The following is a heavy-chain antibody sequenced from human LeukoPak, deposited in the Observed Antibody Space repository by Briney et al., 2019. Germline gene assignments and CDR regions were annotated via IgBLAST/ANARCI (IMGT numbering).Heavy chain of an antibody. J-gene: IGHJ4*02. V-gene: IGHV1-69*05. CDR3: ARGDIVVVPAAMNFDY. D-gene: IGHD2-2*01. CDR2: IIPIFGTA. CDR1: GGTFRSNP. Sequence: SVKVSCKASGGTFRSNPISWVRQAPGQGLEWMGRIIPIFGTANYAQKFQGRVTITTDESTSTAYMELSSLRSEDTAVYYYARGDIVVVPAAMNFDYWGQGTLVTVSS.